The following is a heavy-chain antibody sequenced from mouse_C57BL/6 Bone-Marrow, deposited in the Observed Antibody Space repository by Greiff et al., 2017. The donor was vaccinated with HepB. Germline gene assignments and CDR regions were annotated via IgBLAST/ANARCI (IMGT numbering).Heavy chain of an antibody. V-gene: IGHV1-26*01. CDR1: GYTFTDYY. Sequence: EVQLQQSGPELVKPGASVKISCKASGYTFTDYYMNWVKQSHGKSLEWIGDINPNNGGTSYNQKFKGKATLTVDKSSSTAYMELRSLTSEDSAVYYCARAGVWYFDYWGQGTTLTVSS. J-gene: IGHJ2*01. CDR2: INPNNGGT. CDR3: ARAGVWYFDY.